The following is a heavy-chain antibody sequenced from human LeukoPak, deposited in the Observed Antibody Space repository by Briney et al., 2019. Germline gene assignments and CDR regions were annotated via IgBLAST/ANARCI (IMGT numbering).Heavy chain of an antibody. Sequence: PGGSLRLSCAASGFTFSTYAMHWVRQAPGKGLEYVSGISGNGGNTYYTNSVKGRFTISRDNSKNTLYLQMGSLRAEDMAVYYCARLAGGSYSDYWGQGTLVTVSS. J-gene: IGHJ4*02. V-gene: IGHV3-64*01. CDR3: ARLAGGSYSDY. CDR1: GFTFSTYA. D-gene: IGHD1-26*01. CDR2: ISGNGGNT.